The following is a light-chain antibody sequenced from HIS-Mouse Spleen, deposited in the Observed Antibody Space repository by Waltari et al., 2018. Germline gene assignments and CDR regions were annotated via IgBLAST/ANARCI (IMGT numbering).Light chain of an antibody. CDR1: SSNIGSNY. CDR3: AAWDDSLSGPWV. J-gene: IGLJ3*02. V-gene: IGLV1-47*01. CDR2: RNN. Sequence: QSVLTQPPSASGTPGQRVTISCSGSSSNIGSNYVYWYQQLPGTAPKLLIYRNNQRPSGVPDRFYGSKSGTSASLGISGLRSEDEADYYCAAWDDSLSGPWVFGGGTKLTVL.